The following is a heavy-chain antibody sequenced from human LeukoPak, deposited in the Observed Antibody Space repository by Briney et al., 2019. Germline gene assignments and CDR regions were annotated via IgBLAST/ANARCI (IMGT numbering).Heavy chain of an antibody. J-gene: IGHJ3*02. CDR1: GFTFSDYY. Sequence: PGGSLRLSCAASGFTFSDYYMSWIRQAPGKGLEWVSGISASGGSTYYADSVKGRFTISRDNSKNTLYLQMNSLRAEDTAVYYCAKVYYDSSGYYPDAFDIWGQGTMVTVSS. V-gene: IGHV3-23*01. D-gene: IGHD3-22*01. CDR3: AKVYYDSSGYYPDAFDI. CDR2: ISASGGST.